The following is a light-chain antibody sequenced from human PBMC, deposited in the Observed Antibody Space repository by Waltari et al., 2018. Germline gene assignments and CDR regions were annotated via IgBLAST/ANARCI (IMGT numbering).Light chain of an antibody. CDR1: QSISSY. CDR2: AAS. V-gene: IGKV1-39*01. J-gene: IGKJ1*01. CDR3: QQSYSTPT. Sequence: DIQMTQSPSSLSASVGDRVTITCRASQSISSYLNWYQQKPGKAPKLLIYAASRLQSGVPSRFSGSGSVTDFTLTISSLQPEDFATYYCQQSYSTPTFGQGTKVEIK.